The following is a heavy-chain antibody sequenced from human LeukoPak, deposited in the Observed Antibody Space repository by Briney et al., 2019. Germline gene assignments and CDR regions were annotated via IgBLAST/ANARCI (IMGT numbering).Heavy chain of an antibody. CDR1: GFTFSSYA. CDR3: AKEGTGYSRHFDY. V-gene: IGHV3-23*01. Sequence: GGSLRLSCAASGFTFSSYAMSWVRQAPGKGLEWVSAISGSGGSTYYADSVKDRFTISRDNSKSTLYLQMNSLRAEDTAVYYCAKEGTGYSRHFDYWGQGTLVTVSS. CDR2: ISGSGGST. D-gene: IGHD6-13*01. J-gene: IGHJ4*02.